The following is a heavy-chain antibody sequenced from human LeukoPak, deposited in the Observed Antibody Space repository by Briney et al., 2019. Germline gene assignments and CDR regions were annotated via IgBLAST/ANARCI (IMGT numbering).Heavy chain of an antibody. D-gene: IGHD3-22*01. Sequence: PGGSLRLSCADSGLTVSTNYMYRVRQAPGRGLEWVSVVYSGGGTYYADSVKGRFTISRDNSKKRLYLQMNSLRAEDTAVYYCTAGSSGVFDYWGQGTLVTVSS. CDR1: GLTVSTNY. CDR2: VYSGGGT. V-gene: IGHV3-53*01. J-gene: IGHJ4*02. CDR3: TAGSSGVFDY.